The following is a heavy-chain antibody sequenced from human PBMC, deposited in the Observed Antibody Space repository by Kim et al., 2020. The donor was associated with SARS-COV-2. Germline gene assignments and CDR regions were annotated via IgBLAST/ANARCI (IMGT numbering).Heavy chain of an antibody. D-gene: IGHD1-26*01. CDR1: GYTFTSYG. Sequence: ASVKVSCKASGYTFTSYGISWVRQAPGQGLEWMGWISAYNGNTNYAQKLQGRVTMTTDTSTSTAYMELRSLRSDDTAVYYCARATTNPLSGSWFDPWGQGTLVTVSS. CDR2: ISAYNGNT. J-gene: IGHJ5*02. V-gene: IGHV1-18*01. CDR3: ARATTNPLSGSWFDP.